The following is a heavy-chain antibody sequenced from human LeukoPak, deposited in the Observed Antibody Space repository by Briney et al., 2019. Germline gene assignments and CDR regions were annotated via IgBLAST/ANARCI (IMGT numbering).Heavy chain of an antibody. V-gene: IGHV4-4*02. CDR1: GGSISSSNW. Sequence: SETLSLTCAVSGGSISSSNWWSWVRQPPGKGLEWIGEINHSGSTNYNPSLKSRVTISVDTSKNQFSLKLSSVTAADTAVYYCARLRRTGCYSVCGSFDYWGQGTLVTVSS. CDR2: INHSGST. J-gene: IGHJ4*02. CDR3: ARLRRTGCYSVCGSFDY. D-gene: IGHD2-2*01.